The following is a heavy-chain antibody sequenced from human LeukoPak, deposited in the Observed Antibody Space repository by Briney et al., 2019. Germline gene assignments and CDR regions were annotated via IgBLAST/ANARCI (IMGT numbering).Heavy chain of an antibody. V-gene: IGHV1-2*06. CDR1: GYTFTGYY. CDR2: INPNSGGT. J-gene: IGHJ6*02. Sequence: ASVKVSCKASGYTFTGYYMHWARQAPGQGLEWMGRINPNSGGTNYAQKFQGRVTMTRDTSISTAYMELSRLRSDDTAVYYCAREGYGDYYYYYGMDVWGQGTTVTVSS. CDR3: AREGYGDYYYYYGMDV. D-gene: IGHD4-17*01.